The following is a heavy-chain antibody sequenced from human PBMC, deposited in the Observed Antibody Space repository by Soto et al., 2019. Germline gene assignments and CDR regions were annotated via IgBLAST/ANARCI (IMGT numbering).Heavy chain of an antibody. D-gene: IGHD3-9*01. J-gene: IGHJ6*02. CDR3: VKDPTYDIWTGYYPYGMDV. CDR1: GFTFSSYA. CDR2: ISGSGGST. Sequence: EVQLLESGGGLVQPGGSLRLSCAASGFTFSSYAMSWVRQAPGKGLEWVSAISGSGGSTYYADSVKGRFTISRDNSKDTLYLQMNSLRAADTAVYYCVKDPTYDIWTGYYPYGMDVWGQGTTVTVSS. V-gene: IGHV3-23*01.